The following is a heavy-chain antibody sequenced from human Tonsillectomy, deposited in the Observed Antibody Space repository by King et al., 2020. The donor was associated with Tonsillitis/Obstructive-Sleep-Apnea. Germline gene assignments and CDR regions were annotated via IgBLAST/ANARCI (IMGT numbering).Heavy chain of an antibody. CDR3: ARDVGRGAYYNFYFMDV. J-gene: IGHJ6*03. Sequence: VQLVESGGGLVQPGRSLRLSCAASGFTFDDYAMHWVRHAPGKGLEWVAGIIWNSANIGYAGSVKGRFTISRDNDKNSLYLQMNSLRAQDTALYYCARDVGRGAYYNFYFMDVWGKGTTVTVSS. V-gene: IGHV3-9*01. CDR2: IIWNSANI. D-gene: IGHD1-26*01. CDR1: GFTFDDYA.